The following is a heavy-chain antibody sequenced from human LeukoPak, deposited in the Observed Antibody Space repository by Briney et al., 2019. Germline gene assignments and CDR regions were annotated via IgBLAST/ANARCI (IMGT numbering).Heavy chain of an antibody. Sequence: KPSETLSLTRAVYGGSFSDFYWSWIRQAPGKGLEWIGEINHSGSTNYNPSLKSRVTISVDTSKNQFSLKLSSVTAADTAVFYCARQIDGSVLAFDPWGQGTLVTVAS. CDR1: GGSFSDFY. CDR2: INHSGST. D-gene: IGHD3-10*01. CDR3: ARQIDGSVLAFDP. J-gene: IGHJ5*02. V-gene: IGHV4-34*01.